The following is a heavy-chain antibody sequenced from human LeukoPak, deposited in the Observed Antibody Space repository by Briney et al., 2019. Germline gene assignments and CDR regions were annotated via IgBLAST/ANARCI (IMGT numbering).Heavy chain of an antibody. J-gene: IGHJ4*01. CDR2: IYYTGST. D-gene: IGHD5-12*01. CDR3: ASHGSSGHDPLT. V-gene: IGHV4-59*08. Sequence: PSETLSLTCTVSGDSIRSYYWNWIRRPPGKGLEWIGYIYYTGSTSYNPSLKSRVTISLDPSKSQFSLRLTPVTAADTAVYYCASHGSSGHDPLTWGQGTLVTVSS. CDR1: GDSIRSYY.